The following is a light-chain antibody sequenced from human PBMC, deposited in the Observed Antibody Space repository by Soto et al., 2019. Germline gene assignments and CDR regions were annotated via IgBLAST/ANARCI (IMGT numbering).Light chain of an antibody. Sequence: EVVSTQSPATLYVSPVEGSTLARSASQGIGDTLAWYQQKPGQTPRLLIYDTSIRATGVPARFSGSRSGAEFTLTISSLQSEDFAVYYCQHYVTWPLTFGGGTKVDIK. V-gene: IGKV3-15*01. CDR1: QGIGDT. J-gene: IGKJ4*01. CDR2: DTS. CDR3: QHYVTWPLT.